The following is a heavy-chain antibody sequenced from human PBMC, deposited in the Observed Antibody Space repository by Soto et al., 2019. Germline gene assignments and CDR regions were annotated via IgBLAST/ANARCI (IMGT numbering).Heavy chain of an antibody. V-gene: IGHV4-39*01. CDR1: GGSISSSSYY. Sequence: QLQLQESGPGLVKPSETLSLTCTVSGGSISSSSYYWGWIRQPPGKGLEWIGSIYYSGSTYYNPSLKSRVTISVDTSKNQFSLKLSSVTAADTAVYYCARLLAGKAKYFDYWGQGTLVTVSS. CDR2: IYYSGST. CDR3: ARLLAGKAKYFDY. J-gene: IGHJ4*02.